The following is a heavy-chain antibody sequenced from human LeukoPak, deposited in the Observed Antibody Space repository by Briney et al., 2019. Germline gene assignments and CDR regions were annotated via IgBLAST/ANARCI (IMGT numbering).Heavy chain of an antibody. V-gene: IGHV1-69*13. D-gene: IGHD3-16*01. J-gene: IGHJ4*02. CDR2: IIPIFGTA. CDR1: GGTFSSYA. Sequence: GASVKVSCKASGGTFSSYAISWVRQAPGQGLEWMGGIIPIFGTANYAQKFQGRVTIIADESTSTAYMELSSLRSEDTAVYYCARSALGVPYFDYWGQGTLVTVSS. CDR3: ARSALGVPYFDY.